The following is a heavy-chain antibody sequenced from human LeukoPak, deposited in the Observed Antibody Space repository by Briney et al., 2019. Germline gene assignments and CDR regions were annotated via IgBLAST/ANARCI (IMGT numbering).Heavy chain of an antibody. Sequence: GGSLRLSCAASGFTFSSYGMHWVRQAPGKGLEWVAFIRYDGLNKYYADSVKGRFTISRDNSENTVSLQMNSLRPDDTAVYFCANQGLDTVTAYYYYYYYMDVWGIGTTVSVSS. CDR2: IRYDGLNK. J-gene: IGHJ6*03. CDR1: GFTFSSYG. D-gene: IGHD5-18*01. V-gene: IGHV3-30*02. CDR3: ANQGLDTVTAYYYYYYYMDV.